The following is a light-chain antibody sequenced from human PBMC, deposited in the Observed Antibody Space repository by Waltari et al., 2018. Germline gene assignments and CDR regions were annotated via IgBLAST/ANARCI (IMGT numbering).Light chain of an antibody. CDR1: QSVSTY. Sequence: EIVLTQSPATLSLSPGERATLSCRASQSVSTYLAWYQQKPGQPPRLLISDASNRATGIPARFSGSGSGTDFTLTISSLEPEDFAVYYCQQRSDWWTFGQGIKVEIK. V-gene: IGKV3-11*01. CDR3: QQRSDWWT. J-gene: IGKJ1*01. CDR2: DAS.